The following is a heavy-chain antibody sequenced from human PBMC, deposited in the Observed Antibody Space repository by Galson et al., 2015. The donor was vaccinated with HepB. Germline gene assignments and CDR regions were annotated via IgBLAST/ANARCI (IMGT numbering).Heavy chain of an antibody. J-gene: IGHJ4*02. D-gene: IGHD6-6*01. Sequence: CAISGDSVSSNSAAWNWIRQSPSRGLEWLGRTYYRSKWYNDYAVSVKSRITINPDTSKNQFSLQLNSVTPEDTAVYYCAFERREYRGTAARRGPAFDYWGQGTLVTVSS. V-gene: IGHV6-1*01. CDR2: TYYRSKWYN. CDR1: GDSVSSNSAA. CDR3: AFERREYRGTAARRGPAFDY.